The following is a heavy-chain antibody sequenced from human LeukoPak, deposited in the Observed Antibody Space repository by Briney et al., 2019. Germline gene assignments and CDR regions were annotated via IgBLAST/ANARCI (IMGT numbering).Heavy chain of an antibody. CDR1: GGSISSYY. CDR3: AISSGYYTYYFDY. J-gene: IGHJ4*02. D-gene: IGHD3-22*01. V-gene: IGHV4-59*08. CDR2: IYYSGST. Sequence: ASETLSLTCTVSGGSISSYYWSWIRQPPGKGLEWIGYIYYSGSTNYNPSLKSRVTISVDTSKNQFSLKLSSVTAADTAVYYCAISSGYYTYYFDYWGQGTLVTVSS.